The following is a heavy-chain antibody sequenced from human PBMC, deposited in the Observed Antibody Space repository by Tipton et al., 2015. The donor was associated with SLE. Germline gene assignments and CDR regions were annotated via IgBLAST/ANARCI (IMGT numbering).Heavy chain of an antibody. Sequence: SLRLSCAASGFTFSSYWMSWVRQAPGKGLEWVANIKQDGSEKYYVDSVKGRFTISRDNAKNSLYLQMNSLRAEDTAVYYCAIRQEEVPAAIGAFDIWGQGTMVTVSS. CDR3: AIRQEEVPAAIGAFDI. D-gene: IGHD2-2*02. J-gene: IGHJ3*02. V-gene: IGHV3-7*03. CDR1: GFTFSSYW. CDR2: IKQDGSEK.